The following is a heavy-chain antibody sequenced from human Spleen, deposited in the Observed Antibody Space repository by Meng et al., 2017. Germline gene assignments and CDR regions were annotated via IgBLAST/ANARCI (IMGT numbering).Heavy chain of an antibody. CDR1: GGTFSSYA. D-gene: IGHD3-16*01. V-gene: IGHV1-69*13. J-gene: IGHJ4*02. CDR2: IIPIFGTA. CDR3: ARTTNAYAYAATGY. Sequence: SVKVSCKASGGTFSSYAISWVRQAPGQGLEWMGGIIPIFGTANYAQNFRGRATITADESTSTAYMELSSLRSEDTAVYLCARTTNAYAYAATGYWGLGTLVTVSS.